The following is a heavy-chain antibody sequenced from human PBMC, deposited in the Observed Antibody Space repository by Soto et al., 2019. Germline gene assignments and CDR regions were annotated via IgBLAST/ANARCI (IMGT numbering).Heavy chain of an antibody. CDR3: ARDGEGF. CDR1: GFNFRGNW. Sequence: GRSLRLSYAASGFNFRGNWMHWVRRVPGRGLVWVSRINTDGSITDHVDSVKGRFTISRDNAEKMLYLQMNNLRVEDTAVYYCARDGEGFWGQGTLVTVSS. CDR2: INTDGSIT. D-gene: IGHD2-21*01. J-gene: IGHJ4*02. V-gene: IGHV3-74*01.